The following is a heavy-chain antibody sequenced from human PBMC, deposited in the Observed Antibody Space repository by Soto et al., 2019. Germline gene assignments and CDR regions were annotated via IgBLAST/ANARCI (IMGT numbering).Heavy chain of an antibody. CDR2: ISYDGSNK. CDR1: GFTFSSYG. J-gene: IGHJ6*02. CDR3: AKGHERWIRRMDV. V-gene: IGHV3-30*18. D-gene: IGHD2-2*03. Sequence: QVQLVESGGGVVQPGRSLRLSCAASGFTFSSYGMHWVRQAPGKGLEWVAVISYDGSNKYYADSVKGRFTISRDNSKNTLYLQMNSLSAEDTPVYYVAKGHERWIRRMDVWGQGTTFAVSS.